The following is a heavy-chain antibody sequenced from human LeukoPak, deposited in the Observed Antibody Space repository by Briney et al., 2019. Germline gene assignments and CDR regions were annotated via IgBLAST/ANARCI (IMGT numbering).Heavy chain of an antibody. CDR2: IDTSASYI. V-gene: IGHV3-21*01. Sequence: GGSLRLSCAASGFTFNSYSMNWVRQAPGKGLEWVSFIDTSASYIYYGDSMKGRFTTSRDNAKNSLYLQMNGLRAEDTAVYYCARGRSITLLRGVAMSDGFDIWGQGAMVTVSS. CDR3: ARGRSITLLRGVAMSDGFDI. CDR1: GFTFNSYS. D-gene: IGHD3-10*01. J-gene: IGHJ3*02.